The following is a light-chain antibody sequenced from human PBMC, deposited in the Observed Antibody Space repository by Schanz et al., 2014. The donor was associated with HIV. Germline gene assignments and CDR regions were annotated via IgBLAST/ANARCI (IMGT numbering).Light chain of an antibody. CDR3: SSYAGSNSYV. CDR2: EVN. J-gene: IGLJ1*01. V-gene: IGLV2-8*01. CDR1: GSDVGGY. Sequence: QSALTQPPSASGSPGQSVAISCTGSGSDVGGYVSWYQQHPGKVPKLVIYEVNKRPSGVPDRFSGSKSGNTASLTVSGLQAEDEADYYCSSYAGSNSYVFGTGTQLTVL.